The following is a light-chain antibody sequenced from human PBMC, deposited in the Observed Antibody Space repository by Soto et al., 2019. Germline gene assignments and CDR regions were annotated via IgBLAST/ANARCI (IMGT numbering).Light chain of an antibody. V-gene: IGKV3-11*01. CDR3: QQRSNWPPGLT. J-gene: IGKJ4*01. CDR2: DAS. CDR1: QRVSSY. Sequence: EIVLTQSPATLSLSPGEGATLSCRASQRVSSYLAWYQQKRGQAPRLLIYDASNRATGIPARFSGSGSGTDFTLTISSLEPEDFAVYYCQQRSNWPPGLTFGGGTKVEIK.